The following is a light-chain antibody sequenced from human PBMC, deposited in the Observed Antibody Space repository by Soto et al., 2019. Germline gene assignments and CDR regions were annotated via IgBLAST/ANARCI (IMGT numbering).Light chain of an antibody. Sequence: QLTPSPSTLSASVGDRFTITCRASQNIGKWLAWYQQKPGKAPNLLISDASRLESGVPSRFRGRGSGTNFTLAISSLQPDDFATYYCHQYDTDRTFGQGTKVDIK. J-gene: IGKJ1*01. V-gene: IGKV1-5*01. CDR3: HQYDTDRT. CDR1: QNIGKW. CDR2: DAS.